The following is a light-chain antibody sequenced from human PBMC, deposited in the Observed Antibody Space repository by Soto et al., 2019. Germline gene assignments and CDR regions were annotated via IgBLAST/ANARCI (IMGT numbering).Light chain of an antibody. V-gene: IGLV2-8*01. CDR2: EVS. CDR3: SLYAGTNSVV. Sequence: QSALTQPPSASGSPGQSVAISCTGTSSDIGAYKFVSWYQQHPGKAPKLIIYEVSLRPSGVPDRFSGSKSGNTASLTVSGLLAEDEADYYCSLYAGTNSVVFGGGTKVTVL. CDR1: SSDIGAYKF. J-gene: IGLJ2*01.